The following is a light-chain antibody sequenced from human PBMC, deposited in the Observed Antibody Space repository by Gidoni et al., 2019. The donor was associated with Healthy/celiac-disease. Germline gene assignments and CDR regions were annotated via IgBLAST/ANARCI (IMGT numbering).Light chain of an antibody. CDR1: QGISNS. CDR2: AAS. CDR3: QQYYSTPWA. Sequence: DIQMTQSPSSLSASVGDRVTITCRASQGISNSLAWYQQKPGKAPKLLLYAASRLESGVPSRFSGSGSGTDYTLTISSLQPEDFATYYCQQYYSTPWAFXQXTKVEIK. J-gene: IGKJ1*01. V-gene: IGKV1-NL1*01.